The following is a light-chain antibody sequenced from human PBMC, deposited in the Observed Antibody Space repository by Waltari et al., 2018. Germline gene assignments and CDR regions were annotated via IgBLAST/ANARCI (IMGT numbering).Light chain of an antibody. CDR2: DVS. J-gene: IGLJ2*01. V-gene: IGLV2-14*01. Sequence: QSALTQPASVSVSPGQSVTIFCAGTSNDVGGYNSVSWYQEHPGQAPRVIIYDVSDRPSGVSDRFSDSKSGNTASLTISGLQAEDEADYYCSSQSSNDVVLFGGGTKLTVL. CDR1: SNDVGGYNS. CDR3: SSQSSNDVVL.